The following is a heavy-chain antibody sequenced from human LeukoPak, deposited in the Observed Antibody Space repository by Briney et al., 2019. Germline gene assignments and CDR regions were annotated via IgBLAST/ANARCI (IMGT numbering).Heavy chain of an antibody. CDR3: ARGQSGDPAFDI. J-gene: IGHJ3*02. D-gene: IGHD4-17*01. CDR2: IYSGGTT. CDR1: GFSVSNNY. Sequence: GGSLRLSCEASGFSVSNNYMTWVRQAPGKGLEWVSVIYSGGTTYYGDSVEGRFTISRDNSRNTLNLQMNSQRAEDTAVYFCARGQSGDPAFDIWGQGTMVTVSS. V-gene: IGHV3-53*01.